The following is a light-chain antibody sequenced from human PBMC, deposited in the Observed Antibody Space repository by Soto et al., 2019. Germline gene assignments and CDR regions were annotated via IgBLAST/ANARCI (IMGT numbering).Light chain of an antibody. Sequence: SFLTQHASLSGSPGQSITVSCTGTSSDVGLYDYVSWYRQHPGKAPQLMIYAVSNRPSGVSNRFSASKSGNTASLFSSGLQAEDEADYYCRSYTSDSSSVFGSGTKVTVL. CDR3: RSYTSDSSSV. CDR1: SSDVGLYDY. V-gene: IGLV2-14*01. CDR2: AVS. J-gene: IGLJ1*01.